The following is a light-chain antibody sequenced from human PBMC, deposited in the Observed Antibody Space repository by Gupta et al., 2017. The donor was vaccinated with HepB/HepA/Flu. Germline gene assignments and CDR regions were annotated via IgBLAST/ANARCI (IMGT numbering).Light chain of an antibody. CDR3: EQRGNWPYT. Sequence: EIVLTQSPGTLSLSPGERATLSCRASQTVSSYLAWYQQKLGQAPRLLIYDVSTRATGIPARFSGSGSGTDFTLTITILEPEDVAVYYCEQRGNWPYTFGQGTKLEIK. V-gene: IGKV3-11*01. J-gene: IGKJ2*01. CDR2: DVS. CDR1: QTVSSY.